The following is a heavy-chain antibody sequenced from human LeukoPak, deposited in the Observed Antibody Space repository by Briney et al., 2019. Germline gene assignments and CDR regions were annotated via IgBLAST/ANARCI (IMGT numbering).Heavy chain of an antibody. CDR3: AKRGVVIRVFLVGYHKEAYYFDS. CDR1: GITLSNYG. V-gene: IGHV3-23*01. CDR2: ISGSGGGT. D-gene: IGHD3-10*01. Sequence: GGSLRLSCAVSGITLSNYGMSWVRRAPGKGLEWVAGISGSGGGTNYADSVKGRFTISRDNPKNTLYLQMYSLRAEDTAVYFCAKRGVVIRVFLVGYHKEAYYFDSWGQGALVTVSS. J-gene: IGHJ4*02.